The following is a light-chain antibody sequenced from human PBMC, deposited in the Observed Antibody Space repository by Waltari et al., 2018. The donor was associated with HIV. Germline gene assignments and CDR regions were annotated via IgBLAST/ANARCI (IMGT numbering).Light chain of an antibody. J-gene: IGKJ1*01. CDR2: KAS. CDR1: HSIYRW. Sequence: DIQMTQSPSTLSASVGDRVTITCRAGHSIYRWLAWYQQRPGKAPKLLIYKASSLESGVPSRFSASGSGTEFSLTISSLQPDDFATYFCQQYNSYPWTFGQGTKVEIK. V-gene: IGKV1-5*03. CDR3: QQYNSYPWT.